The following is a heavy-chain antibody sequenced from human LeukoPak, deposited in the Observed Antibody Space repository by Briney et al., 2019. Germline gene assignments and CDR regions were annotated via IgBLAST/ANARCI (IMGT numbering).Heavy chain of an antibody. Sequence: GGSLRLSCAGSGFTFSNYAMTWVRQAPGKGLEWVSSISGNSDRTYYADSVKGRFTISRDNSKSTVTLQMNSLRAEDTAVYSCAKGHGDYVPAEYLQHWGQGTLVTVSS. D-gene: IGHD4-17*01. CDR1: GFTFSNYA. V-gene: IGHV3-23*01. CDR3: AKGHGDYVPAEYLQH. J-gene: IGHJ1*01. CDR2: ISGNSDRT.